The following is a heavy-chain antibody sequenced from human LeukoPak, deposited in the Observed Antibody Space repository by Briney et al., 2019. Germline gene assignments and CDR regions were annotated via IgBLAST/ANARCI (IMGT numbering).Heavy chain of an antibody. CDR3: AKEQVDYGVDY. D-gene: IGHD4-17*01. CDR1: GFAFSSYG. Sequence: GGSLRLSCAASGFAFSSYGMHWVRQAPGKGLEWVAVISYDGSNKYYADSVKGRFTISRDNSKNTLYLQMNSLRAEDTAVYYCAKEQVDYGVDYWGQGTLVTVSS. J-gene: IGHJ4*02. V-gene: IGHV3-30*18. CDR2: ISYDGSNK.